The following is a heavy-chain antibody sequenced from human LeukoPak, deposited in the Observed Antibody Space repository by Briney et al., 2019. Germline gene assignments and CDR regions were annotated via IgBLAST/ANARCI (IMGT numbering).Heavy chain of an antibody. CDR2: IRSKAYGGTT. CDR1: GFTFGDYA. D-gene: IGHD6-13*01. Sequence: GGSLRLSCTASGFTFGDYAMSWVRQAPGKGLEWVGFIRSKAYGGTTEYAASVKGRFTISRDDSKSIAYLQMNSLKTEDTAVYYCTRVLIFPGIAAAGTGYYYCYGMDVWGQGTTVTVSS. J-gene: IGHJ6*02. CDR3: TRVLIFPGIAAAGTGYYYCYGMDV. V-gene: IGHV3-49*04.